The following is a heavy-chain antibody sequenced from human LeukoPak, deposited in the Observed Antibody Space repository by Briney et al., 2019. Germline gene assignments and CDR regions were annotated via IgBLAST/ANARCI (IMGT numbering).Heavy chain of an antibody. V-gene: IGHV1-2*02. CDR2: INPNSGGT. J-gene: IGHJ6*02. CDR1: GYTFTGYY. CDR3: ARADYGDSRYGMDV. D-gene: IGHD4-17*01. Sequence: ASVKVSCKASGYTFTGYYMHWVRQAPGQGLEWMGWINPNSGGTNYAQKFQGRVTMTRDTSISTAYMELIRLRSDDTAVYYCARADYGDSRYGMDVWGQGTTVTVSS.